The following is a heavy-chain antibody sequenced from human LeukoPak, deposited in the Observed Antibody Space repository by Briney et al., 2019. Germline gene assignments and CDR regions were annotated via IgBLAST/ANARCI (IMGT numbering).Heavy chain of an antibody. CDR3: ARSPPAYCSGGSCHNYYYYYMDV. Sequence: GASVKVSCKASGYTFTSYDINWVRQATGQGLEWMGWMNPNSGNTGYAQKFQGRVTMTRNTSISTAYMELSSLRSEDTAVYYCARSPPAYCSGGSCHNYYYYYMDVWGKGTTVTVSS. CDR1: GYTFTSYD. J-gene: IGHJ6*03. CDR2: MNPNSGNT. D-gene: IGHD2-15*01. V-gene: IGHV1-8*01.